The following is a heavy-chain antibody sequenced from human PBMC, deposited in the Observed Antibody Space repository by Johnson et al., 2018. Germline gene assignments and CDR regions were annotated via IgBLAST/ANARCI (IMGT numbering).Heavy chain of an antibody. Sequence: QVQLVESGGGVVQPGRSLRLSCAASGFTFSRYGMHWVRQAPGTGLEWVAVISYDGSNKYYADSVKGRFTISRDNSKTTLYLQMNSLGAEDTAVYYCAKGPSYQLLYAEYFQHWGQGTLVTVSS. CDR1: GFTFSRYG. V-gene: IGHV3-30*18. CDR3: AKGPSYQLLYAEYFQH. J-gene: IGHJ1*01. D-gene: IGHD2-2*02. CDR2: ISYDGSNK.